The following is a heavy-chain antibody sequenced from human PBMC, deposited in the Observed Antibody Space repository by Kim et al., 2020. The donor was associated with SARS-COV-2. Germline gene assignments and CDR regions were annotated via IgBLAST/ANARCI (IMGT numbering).Heavy chain of an antibody. CDR2: ISWNSGSI. CDR3: AKDLGEQWLVGFWFDP. J-gene: IGHJ5*02. Sequence: GGSLRLSCAASGFTFDDYAMHWVRQAPGKGLEWVSGISWNSGSIGYADSVKGRFTISRDNAKNSLYLQMNSLRAEDTALYYCAKDLGEQWLVGFWFDPWGQGTLVTVSS. V-gene: IGHV3-9*01. D-gene: IGHD6-19*01. CDR1: GFTFDDYA.